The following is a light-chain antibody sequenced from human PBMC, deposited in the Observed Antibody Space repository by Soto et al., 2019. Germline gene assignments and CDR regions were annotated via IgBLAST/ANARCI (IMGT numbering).Light chain of an antibody. CDR2: GAS. V-gene: IGKV3-20*01. CDR3: QQYGNSPPWT. Sequence: IVLTQSPGTLSLSPGERATLSCRASQTVSGSHLAWYQQKPGQAPRLIIYGASTRPTGIPDRFSGSGSGTDFTLTITRLEPEDFAVYYCQQYGNSPPWTFGQGTKVEIK. J-gene: IGKJ1*01. CDR1: QTVSGSH.